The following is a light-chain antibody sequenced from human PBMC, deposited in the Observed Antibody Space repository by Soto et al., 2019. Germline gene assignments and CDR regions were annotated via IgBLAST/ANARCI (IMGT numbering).Light chain of an antibody. CDR2: DAS. Sequence: DIVLTQSPGTLSLSPGERATLSCRASQSASSRYLAWYQQKPGQAPRLLIYDASRRATGIPDRFSGSGSGTEFSLRSSRLEPEDFGVYYCQQHGSAVTFGGGTKVEVK. J-gene: IGKJ4*02. V-gene: IGKV3-20*01. CDR3: QQHGSAVT. CDR1: QSASSRY.